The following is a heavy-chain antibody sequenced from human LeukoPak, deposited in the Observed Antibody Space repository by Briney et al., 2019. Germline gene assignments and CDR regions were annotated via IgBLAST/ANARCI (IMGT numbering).Heavy chain of an antibody. CDR2: ISAYNGNT. CDR3: ARDHPSPDCYYYMDV. V-gene: IGHV1-18*01. Sequence: GASVKVSCKASGYTFTSYGISWVRQAPGQGLEWMGWISAYNGNTNYAQKLQGRVTMTTDTSTSTAYVELRSLRSDDTAVYYCARDHPSPDCYYYMDVWGKGTTVTVSS. J-gene: IGHJ6*03. CDR1: GYTFTSYG.